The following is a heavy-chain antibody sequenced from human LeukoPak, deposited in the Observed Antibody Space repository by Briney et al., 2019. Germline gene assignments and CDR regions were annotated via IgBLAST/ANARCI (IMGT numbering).Heavy chain of an antibody. Sequence: GGSLRLPCAACGFNFSSYSMNWLRQPPGKGLEWVSYISSSSSTIYYADSVKGRFTISRDNAKNSLYLQMNSLRDEDTAVYYCARPRGIAAAGRLPFFDYWGQGTLVTVSS. CDR3: ARPRGIAAAGRLPFFDY. CDR2: ISSSSSTI. V-gene: IGHV3-48*02. CDR1: GFNFSSYS. D-gene: IGHD6-13*01. J-gene: IGHJ4*02.